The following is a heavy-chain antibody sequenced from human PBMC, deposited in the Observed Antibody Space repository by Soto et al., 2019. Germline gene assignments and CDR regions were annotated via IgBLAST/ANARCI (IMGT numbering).Heavy chain of an antibody. J-gene: IGHJ4*02. CDR2: IYYSGNT. D-gene: IGHD1-7*01. CDR3: ARSRPNWNYRHFDY. Sequence: PSETLSLTCSVSGGSISSGYYYWSWIRQPPGKGLEWIGNIYYSGNTYYNPPLKSRLIISIDKSKNQFSLKLSSVTAADTAVYYCARSRPNWNYRHFDYWGQGTLVTVSS. V-gene: IGHV4-30-4*01. CDR1: GGSISSGYYY.